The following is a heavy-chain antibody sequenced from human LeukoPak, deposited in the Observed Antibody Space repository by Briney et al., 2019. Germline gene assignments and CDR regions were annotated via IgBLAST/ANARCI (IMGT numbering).Heavy chain of an antibody. CDR3: ARVYDSHGFYDAFEI. CDR1: GFTFSDYY. Sequence: GGSLRLSCAASGFTFSDYYMSWIRQAPGKGLGWVSYISSSTSPIYYADSVKGRFTISRDNAKNSLYLQMNSLRAEDTAVYYCARVYDSHGFYDAFEIWGQGTMVTVSS. CDR2: ISSSTSPI. V-gene: IGHV3-11*04. D-gene: IGHD3-22*01. J-gene: IGHJ3*02.